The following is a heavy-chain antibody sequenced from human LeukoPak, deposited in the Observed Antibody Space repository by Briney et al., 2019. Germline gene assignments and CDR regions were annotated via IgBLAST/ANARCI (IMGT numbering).Heavy chain of an antibody. V-gene: IGHV3-21*01. CDR1: GFTFSGSS. J-gene: IGHJ4*02. CDR3: ARDPSIAARPPDY. Sequence: PGGSLRLSCAASGFTFSGSSMSWVRQAPGKGLEWVSSISSSSSYIYYADSVKGRFTVSRDNAKNSLYLLMNSLGAEDTAVYYCARDPSIAARPPDYWGQGTLVTVSS. D-gene: IGHD6-6*01. CDR2: ISSSSSYI.